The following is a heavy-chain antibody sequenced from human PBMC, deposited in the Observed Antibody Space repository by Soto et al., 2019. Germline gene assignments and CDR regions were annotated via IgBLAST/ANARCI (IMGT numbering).Heavy chain of an antibody. CDR2: ISSSSSTI. CDR1: GFTFSSYS. D-gene: IGHD3-3*01. Sequence: PGGSLRLSCAASGFTFSSYSMNWVRQAPGKGLEWVSYISSSSSTIYYADSVKGRFTISRDNAKNSLYLQMNSLRAEDTAVYYCARDSSVYYDFWSGYFSGQLLDSWFDPWGQGTLVTVSS. CDR3: ARDSSVYYDFWSGYFSGQLLDSWFDP. J-gene: IGHJ5*02. V-gene: IGHV3-48*01.